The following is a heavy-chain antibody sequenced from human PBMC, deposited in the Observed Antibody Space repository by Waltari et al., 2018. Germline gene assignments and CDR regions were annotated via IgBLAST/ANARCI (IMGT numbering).Heavy chain of an antibody. CDR2: IYHSGST. CDR1: GYSVSRGYY. J-gene: IGHJ3*02. V-gene: IGHV4-38-2*01. CDR3: ARLVVGAIDAFDI. D-gene: IGHD1-26*01. Sequence: QVQLQESGPGLVKPLETLSLTCAVSGYSVSRGYYWGWIRQPPGKGLEWIGSIYHSGSTYYNPSLKSRVTISVDTSKNQFSLKLSSVTAADTAVYYCARLVVGAIDAFDIWGQGTMVTVSS.